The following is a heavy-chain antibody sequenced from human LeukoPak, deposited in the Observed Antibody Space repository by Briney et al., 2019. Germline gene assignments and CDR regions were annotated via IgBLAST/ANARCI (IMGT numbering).Heavy chain of an antibody. CDR1: GFTFSSYE. CDR3: ARDRIYGDYFDY. Sequence: GGSLRLSCAASGFTFSSYEFNWVRQVPGKGLEWVSYISSSGNTIYYADSVKGRFTVSRDNAKNSLFLQMNGLRAEDTAIYYCARDRIYGDYFDYWGQGALVTVSS. V-gene: IGHV3-48*03. D-gene: IGHD4-17*01. CDR2: ISSSGNTI. J-gene: IGHJ4*02.